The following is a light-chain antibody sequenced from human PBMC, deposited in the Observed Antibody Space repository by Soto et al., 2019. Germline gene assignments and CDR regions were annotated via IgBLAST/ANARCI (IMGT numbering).Light chain of an antibody. CDR3: QQIYSTPPT. Sequence: DIQMTQSPSSLSASVGDRVTITCRASQSISSYLNWYQQKPGKALKLLIYAASSLQSGVPSRFSGSGSGTDFTLTISSLQPEDFATYYCQQIYSTPPTFGQGTKVEIK. CDR2: AAS. V-gene: IGKV1-39*01. CDR1: QSISSY. J-gene: IGKJ1*01.